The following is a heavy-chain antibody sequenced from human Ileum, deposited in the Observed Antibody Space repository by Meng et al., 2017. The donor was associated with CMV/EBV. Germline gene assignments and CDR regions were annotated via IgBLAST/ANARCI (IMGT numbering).Heavy chain of an antibody. J-gene: IGHJ4*02. Sequence: GGSLRLSCVASGFTFTNYWMSWVRQAPGKGLEWVANMKPDGSEMYYVDSVKGRFTISRDNAKNSLYLQMNSLRAEDTAVYYCARSPDGFDYWGQGTRVTVSS. CDR2: MKPDGSEM. V-gene: IGHV3-7*01. CDR3: ARSPDGFDY. CDR1: GFTFTNYW.